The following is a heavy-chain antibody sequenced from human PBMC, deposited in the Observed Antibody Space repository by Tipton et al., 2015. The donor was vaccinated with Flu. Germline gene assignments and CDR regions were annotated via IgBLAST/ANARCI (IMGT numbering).Heavy chain of an antibody. Sequence: SLRLSCAASGFTFDDYAMHWVRQAPGKGLGWVSLISWDGGSTYYADSVKGRFTISRDNSKNSLYLQMNSLRAEDTALYYCAKDISPYYYYGMDVWGQGTTVTVSS. V-gene: IGHV3-43D*04. CDR1: GFTFDDYA. J-gene: IGHJ6*02. CDR3: AKDISPYYYYGMDV. CDR2: ISWDGGST.